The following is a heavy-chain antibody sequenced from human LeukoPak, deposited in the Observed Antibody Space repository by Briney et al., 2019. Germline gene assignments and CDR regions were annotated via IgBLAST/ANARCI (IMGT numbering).Heavy chain of an antibody. Sequence: GRSLRLSCAASGFTSSNYAMHWVRQAPGKGLEGVAFISSDESDKYYADSVKGRFTISRDNSKNTLYLQMNSLRAEDTAVYYCARDISGWYSGGYFRMDVWGQGTTVTVSS. V-gene: IGHV3-30-3*01. CDR2: ISSDESDK. CDR1: GFTSSNYA. CDR3: ARDISGWYSGGYFRMDV. J-gene: IGHJ6*02. D-gene: IGHD6-19*01.